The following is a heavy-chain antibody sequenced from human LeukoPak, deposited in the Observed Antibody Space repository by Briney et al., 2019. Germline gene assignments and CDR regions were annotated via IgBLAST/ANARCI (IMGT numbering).Heavy chain of an antibody. D-gene: IGHD3-3*01. CDR1: GFTFSGSA. J-gene: IGHJ4*02. Sequence: GGSLKLSCAASGFTFSGSAMHWVRQASGKGLEWVGRIRSKANSYATAHAASVKGRFTISRDDSKNTAYLQMNSLKTEDTAVYYCTRRRYDFWSGYYDDYWGQGTLVTVSS. V-gene: IGHV3-73*01. CDR3: TRRRYDFWSGYYDDY. CDR2: IRSKANSYAT.